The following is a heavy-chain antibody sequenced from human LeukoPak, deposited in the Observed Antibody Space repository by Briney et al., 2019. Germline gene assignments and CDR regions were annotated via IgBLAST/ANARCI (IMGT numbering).Heavy chain of an antibody. D-gene: IGHD1-26*01. Sequence: ASVKVSCKASGYTFTGYYMHWVRQAPGQGLEWMGWINSNSGGTNYAQKFQGRVTMTRDTSISTAYMELSRLRSDDTAVYYCARVSSGSYSQFGYWGQGTLVTVSS. J-gene: IGHJ4*02. CDR3: ARVSSGSYSQFGY. CDR2: INSNSGGT. V-gene: IGHV1-2*02. CDR1: GYTFTGYY.